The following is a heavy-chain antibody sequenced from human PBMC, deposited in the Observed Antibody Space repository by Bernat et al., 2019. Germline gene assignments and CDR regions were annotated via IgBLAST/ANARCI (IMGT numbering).Heavy chain of an antibody. Sequence: QVQLVQSGAEVKKPGASVKVSCKASGYTFTGYYMHWVRQAPGQGLEWMGWINPNSGGTNYAQKFQGWVTMTRDTSISTANMELSRLRSDDTAVYYCARGPSPLYYYGSGSYYYYGMDVWGQGTTVTVSS. D-gene: IGHD3-10*01. V-gene: IGHV1-2*04. CDR1: GYTFTGYY. J-gene: IGHJ6*02. CDR2: INPNSGGT. CDR3: ARGPSPLYYYGSGSYYYYGMDV.